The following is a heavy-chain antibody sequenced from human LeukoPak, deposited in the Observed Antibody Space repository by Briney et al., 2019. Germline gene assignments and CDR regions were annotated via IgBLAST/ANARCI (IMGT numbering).Heavy chain of an antibody. CDR1: GFTFSSYG. J-gene: IGHJ6*02. Sequence: GGSLRLSCAASGFTFSSYGMHWVRQAPGKGLEWVAVISYDGSNKYYADSVKGRITISRDNSKNTLYLQMNSLRAEDTAVYYCAKDPEDCSSTSCYYYYYYGMDVWGQGTTVTVSS. CDR3: AKDPEDCSSTSCYYYYYYGMDV. V-gene: IGHV3-30*18. D-gene: IGHD2-2*01. CDR2: ISYDGSNK.